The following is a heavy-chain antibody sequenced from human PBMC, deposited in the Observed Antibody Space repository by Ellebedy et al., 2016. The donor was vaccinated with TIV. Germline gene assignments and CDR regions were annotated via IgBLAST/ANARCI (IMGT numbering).Heavy chain of an antibody. Sequence: GESLKISCAGSGVTLSRHDMHWVRQATGKGLEWVSMISVAGNTKYADSVKGRFTVSREDARNSLYLQMNSLRAGDTAVYYCVRAPRGQYYFDYWGQGTLVTVSS. CDR3: VRAPRGQYYFDY. D-gene: IGHD5-12*01. CDR1: GVTLSRHD. J-gene: IGHJ4*02. V-gene: IGHV3-13*01. CDR2: ISVAGNT.